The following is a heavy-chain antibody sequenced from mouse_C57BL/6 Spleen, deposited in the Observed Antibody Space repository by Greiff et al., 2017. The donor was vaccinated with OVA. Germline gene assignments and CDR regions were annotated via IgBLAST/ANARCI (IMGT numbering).Heavy chain of an antibody. CDR3: AKPGDGYYNWYFDV. V-gene: IGHV2-3*01. CDR2: IWGDGST. D-gene: IGHD2-3*01. J-gene: IGHJ1*03. Sequence: VKLVESGPGLVAPSQSLSITCTVSGFSFTSYGVSWVRQPPGKGLEWLGVIWGDGSTNYHSALISRLSISKDNSKSQVFLKLNSLQTDDTATYYCAKPGDGYYNWYFDVWGTGTTVTVSS. CDR1: GFSFTSYG.